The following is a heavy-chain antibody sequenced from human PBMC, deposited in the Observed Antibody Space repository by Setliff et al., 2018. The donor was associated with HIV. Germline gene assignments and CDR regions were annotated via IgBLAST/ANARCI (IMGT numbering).Heavy chain of an antibody. Sequence: ASVKVSCKASGGTFSSYAISWVRQAPGQGLEWMGGIIPIFGTANYAQKFQGRVTITADESTSTAYMELSSLRSEDTAMYYCASDGNSVGNYYYYYMDVWGKGTTVTVSS. CDR3: ASDGNSVGNYYYYYMDV. J-gene: IGHJ6*03. CDR2: IIPIFGTA. CDR1: GGTFSSYA. V-gene: IGHV1-69*13. D-gene: IGHD4-4*01.